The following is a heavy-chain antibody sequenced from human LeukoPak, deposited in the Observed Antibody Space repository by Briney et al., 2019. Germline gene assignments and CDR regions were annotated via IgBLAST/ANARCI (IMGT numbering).Heavy chain of an antibody. CDR3: ARSGRYDFWSGYSKGGDYFDY. CDR1: GFTFSRHW. CDR2: IKEDGTKK. Sequence: GGSLRLSCAASGFTFSRHWMTWVRQAPGKGLEWVANIKEDGTKKNYVDSVKGRFTISRDNAKNTLYLQMNSLRAEDTAVYYCARSGRYDFWSGYSKGGDYFDYWGQGTLVTVSS. D-gene: IGHD3-3*01. J-gene: IGHJ4*02. V-gene: IGHV3-7*01.